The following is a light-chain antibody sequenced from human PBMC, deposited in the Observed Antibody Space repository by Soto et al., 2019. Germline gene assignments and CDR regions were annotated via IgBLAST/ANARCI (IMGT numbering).Light chain of an antibody. CDR3: QHYRTS. CDR1: QSVSSSY. CDR2: GAS. J-gene: IGKJ4*01. V-gene: IGKV3-20*01. Sequence: EIVLTQSPGPLSLSPGERVTLSCRASQSVSSSYLAWYQQKPGQAPRLLIYGASSRATGIPDRFSGSGSGTDFTLTITRLEPEDFAVYYCQHYRTSFGGGTKVEIK.